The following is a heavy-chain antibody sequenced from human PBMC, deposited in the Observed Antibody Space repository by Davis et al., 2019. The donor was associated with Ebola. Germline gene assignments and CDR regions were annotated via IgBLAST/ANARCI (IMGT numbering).Heavy chain of an antibody. D-gene: IGHD1-7*01. J-gene: IGHJ4*02. CDR1: GFTFNNYA. V-gene: IGHV3-23*01. Sequence: PGGSLRLSCAASGFTFNNYAMSWVRQAPGKGLEWVSTIARSDEGTYYADSVQGRFSISRDNSKNTLYLQMNSLRAEDTALYFCAKNSRLRFFDFWGQGTLVTVSS. CDR3: AKNSRLRFFDF. CDR2: IARSDEGT.